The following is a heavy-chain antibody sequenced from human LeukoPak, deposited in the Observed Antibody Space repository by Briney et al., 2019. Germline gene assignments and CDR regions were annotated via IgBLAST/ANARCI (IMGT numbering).Heavy chain of an antibody. CDR1: GGTFSSYA. D-gene: IGHD1-26*01. CDR3: AREGVVGATFFHYYYMDV. CDR2: IIPIFGTT. J-gene: IGHJ6*03. Sequence: GSSVKVSCKASGGTFSSYAISWVRQAPGQGLEWMGGIIPIFGTTNYAQKFQGRVTITADESTSTAYMELSSLRSEDTAVYYCAREGVVGATFFHYYYMDVWGKGTTVTVSS. V-gene: IGHV1-69*01.